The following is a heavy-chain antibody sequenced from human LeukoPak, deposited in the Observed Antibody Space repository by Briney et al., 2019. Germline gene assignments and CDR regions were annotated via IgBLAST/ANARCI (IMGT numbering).Heavy chain of an antibody. J-gene: IGHJ4*02. CDR1: GYTFSTYY. Sequence: ASVKVSCKASGYTFSTYYMHWVRQAPGQGLEWMGIINPSGGVTGYAQKFQGRVTMARDTSTSTVYMELRSLRSEDTAVYYCARGYYYDSSAGPPEYWGQGTLVTVSS. CDR3: ARGYYYDSSAGPPEY. V-gene: IGHV1-46*01. CDR2: INPSGGVT. D-gene: IGHD3-22*01.